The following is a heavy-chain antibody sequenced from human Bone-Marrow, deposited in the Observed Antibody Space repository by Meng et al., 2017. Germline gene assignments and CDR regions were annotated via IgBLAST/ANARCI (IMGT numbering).Heavy chain of an antibody. V-gene: IGHV3-30*04. Sequence: GESLKISCAASGFLFRNYAIHWVRQAPGKGLEWVAFISYDGGNQYYADSVKGRFTISRDNAKNTLYLQMNSLRVEDTAVYYCVRLKGYCRDGTCPYDYWGQGALVTVSS. D-gene: IGHD2-15*01. CDR3: VRLKGYCRDGTCPYDY. J-gene: IGHJ4*02. CDR1: GFLFRNYA. CDR2: ISYDGGNQ.